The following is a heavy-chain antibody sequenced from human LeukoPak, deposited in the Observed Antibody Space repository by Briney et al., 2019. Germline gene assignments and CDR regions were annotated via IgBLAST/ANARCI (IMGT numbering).Heavy chain of an antibody. CDR3: ARELLSGDPSIGN. J-gene: IGHJ4*02. V-gene: IGHV4-38-2*02. CDR1: GYSISNGYY. Sequence: SETLSLTCTVSGYSISNGYYWGWIRQPPGKGLEWIGNIYHSGSTYYNPSLKSRVTISVDTSKNQFSLKLSSVTAADTAVYCCARELLSGDPSIGNWGQGTLVTVSS. D-gene: IGHD7-27*01. CDR2: IYHSGST.